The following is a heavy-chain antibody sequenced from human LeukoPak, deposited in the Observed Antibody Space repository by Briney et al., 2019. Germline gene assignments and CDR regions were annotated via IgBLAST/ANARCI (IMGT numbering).Heavy chain of an antibody. D-gene: IGHD4-17*01. CDR2: IKQDESEK. CDR3: VRTTVTTFDI. V-gene: IGHV3-7*03. J-gene: IGHJ3*02. Sequence: GGSLRLSCVFSGFTFSNYWMSWVRQAPGKGLEWVANIKQDESEKHYVDSVKGRFTISRDNAKNSLYLQMNSLRAEDTAVYYCVRTTVTTFDIWGQGTMVTVSS. CDR1: GFTFSNYW.